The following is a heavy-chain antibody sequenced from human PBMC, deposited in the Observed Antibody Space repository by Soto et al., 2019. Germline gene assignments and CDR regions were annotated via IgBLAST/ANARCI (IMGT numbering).Heavy chain of an antibody. CDR3: AKGKLQGFRAFDI. D-gene: IGHD2-15*01. J-gene: IGHJ3*02. V-gene: IGHV3-30*18. Sequence: GGSLRLSCAASGFTFSSYGMHWVRQAPGKGLEWVAVISYDGSNKYYADSVKGRFTISRDNSKNTLYLQMNSLRAEDTAVYYCAKGKLQGFRAFDIWGQGTMVTVSS. CDR2: ISYDGSNK. CDR1: GFTFSSYG.